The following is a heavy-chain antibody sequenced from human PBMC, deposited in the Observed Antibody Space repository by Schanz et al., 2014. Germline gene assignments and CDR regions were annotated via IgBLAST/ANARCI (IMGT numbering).Heavy chain of an antibody. Sequence: QLQLVQSGAEVKKPGSSVKVSCKLSGGTFSSYTISWMRQAPGQGLEWMGKIIPVLNIATYAQRFQGRVSITADTSTNTAYMELSSLTSEDTAVHYCARGGYSSGWYDRDIARFDYWGQGTLVTVSS. J-gene: IGHJ4*02. D-gene: IGHD6-19*01. CDR3: ARGGYSSGWYDRDIARFDY. CDR2: IIPVLNIA. V-gene: IGHV1-69*02. CDR1: GGTFSSYT.